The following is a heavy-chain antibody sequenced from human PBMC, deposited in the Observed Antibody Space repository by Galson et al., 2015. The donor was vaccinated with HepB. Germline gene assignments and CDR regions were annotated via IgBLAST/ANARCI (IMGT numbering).Heavy chain of an antibody. CDR2: ISYDGSNK. V-gene: IGHV3-30-3*01. Sequence: SLRLSCAASGFTFRSYAIHWVRQAPGKGLDWVALISYDGSNKYYADSVKGRFTISRDNSKNMVYLQMNSLRAEDKAVYYCARDPPSSSAGAVDIWGQGTMVTVSS. J-gene: IGHJ3*02. CDR3: ARDPPSSSAGAVDI. CDR1: GFTFRSYA. D-gene: IGHD2-2*01.